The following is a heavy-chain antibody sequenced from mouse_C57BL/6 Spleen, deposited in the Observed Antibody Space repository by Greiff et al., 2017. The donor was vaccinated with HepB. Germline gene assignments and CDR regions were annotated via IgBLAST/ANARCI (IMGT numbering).Heavy chain of an antibody. J-gene: IGHJ2*01. D-gene: IGHD1-1*01. CDR1: GFTFSDYG. Sequence: DVQLVESGGGLVKPGGSLKLSCAASGFTFSDYGMHWVRQAPEKGLEWVAYISSGSSTIYYADTVKGRFTISRDNAKDTLFLQMTSLRSEDTAMYYCAKAYYYGSSYVDYWGQGTTLTVSS. V-gene: IGHV5-17*01. CDR3: AKAYYYGSSYVDY. CDR2: ISSGSSTI.